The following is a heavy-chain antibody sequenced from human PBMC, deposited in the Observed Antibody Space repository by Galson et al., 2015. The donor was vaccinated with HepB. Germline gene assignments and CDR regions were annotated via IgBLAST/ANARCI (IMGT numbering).Heavy chain of an antibody. CDR1: GYTFTNYA. Sequence: SVKVSCKASGYTFTNYAMHWVRQAPGQRLEWMGWINAGNGNTKYSQKFQGRVTITRDTSASTAYMELSSLRSEDTAVYYCARSTDYYYYLDVWGKGTTVTVSS. V-gene: IGHV1-3*01. CDR3: ARSTDYYYYLDV. J-gene: IGHJ6*03. CDR2: INAGNGNT.